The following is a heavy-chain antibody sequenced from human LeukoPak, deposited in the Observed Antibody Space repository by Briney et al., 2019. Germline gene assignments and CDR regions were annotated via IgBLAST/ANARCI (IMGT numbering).Heavy chain of an antibody. CDR1: GYTFTSYG. CDR3: ARGAEAETSPLDF. V-gene: IGHV1-2*02. D-gene: IGHD6-13*01. CDR2: INPESGAA. J-gene: IGHJ4*02. Sequence: ASVKGSCKASGYTFTSYGISWVRQAPGQGLEWMGWINPESGAADYAQQFRGRVTMTRDTSINTDYMEMKRVTSDDTAVYYCARGAEAETSPLDFWGQGTLVIVS.